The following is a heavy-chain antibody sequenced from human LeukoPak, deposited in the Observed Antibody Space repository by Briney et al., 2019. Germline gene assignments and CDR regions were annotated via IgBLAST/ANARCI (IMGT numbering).Heavy chain of an antibody. V-gene: IGHV4-59*01. Sequence: SETLSLTCTVSGGSISSYYWSWIRQPPGKGLEWIGYIYYSGSTNHNPSLKSRVTISVDTSKNQFSLKLSSVTAADTAVYYCARDTSSGWWPTHWFDPWGQGTLVTVSS. D-gene: IGHD6-19*01. J-gene: IGHJ5*02. CDR2: IYYSGST. CDR3: ARDTSSGWWPTHWFDP. CDR1: GGSISSYY.